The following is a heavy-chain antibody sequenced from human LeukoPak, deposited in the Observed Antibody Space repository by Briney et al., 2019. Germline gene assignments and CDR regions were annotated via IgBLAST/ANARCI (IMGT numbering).Heavy chain of an antibody. CDR1: GGSVSSYY. V-gene: IGHV4-4*09. CDR2: IYTSGST. Sequence: SETLSLTCTVSGGSVSSYYWSWIRQPPGKGLEWIGYIYTSGSTNYNPSLKSRVTISVDTSKNQFSLKLSSVTAADTAVYYCASTGIAAAGGFDYWGQGTLVTVSS. J-gene: IGHJ4*02. CDR3: ASTGIAAAGGFDY. D-gene: IGHD6-13*01.